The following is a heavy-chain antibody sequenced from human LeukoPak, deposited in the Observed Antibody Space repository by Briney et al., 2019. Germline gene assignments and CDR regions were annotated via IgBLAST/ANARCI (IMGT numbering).Heavy chain of an antibody. Sequence: GGALRLSCAASGFTFSSYEMNWVRQAPGKGLEWVSYISSSGSTIYYADSVKGRFTTSRDNAKNSLYLQMNSLRAEDTAVYYCAELGITMIGGVWGKGTTVTISS. J-gene: IGHJ6*04. CDR3: AELGITMIGGV. CDR2: ISSSGSTI. CDR1: GFTFSSYE. V-gene: IGHV3-48*03. D-gene: IGHD3-10*02.